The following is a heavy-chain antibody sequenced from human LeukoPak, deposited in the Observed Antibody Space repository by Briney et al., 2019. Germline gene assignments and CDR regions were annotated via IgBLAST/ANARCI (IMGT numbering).Heavy chain of an antibody. CDR2: ISAYNGNT. Sequence: ASVKVSCKASGYTFTSYGISWVRQAPGQGLEWMGWISAYNGNTNYAQKLQGRVTMTTDTSTSTAYMELRSLRSDDTAVYYCARDRNVVVPAAFNWFDPWGQGTLVTVSS. V-gene: IGHV1-18*01. J-gene: IGHJ5*02. D-gene: IGHD2-2*01. CDR1: GYTFTSYG. CDR3: ARDRNVVVPAAFNWFDP.